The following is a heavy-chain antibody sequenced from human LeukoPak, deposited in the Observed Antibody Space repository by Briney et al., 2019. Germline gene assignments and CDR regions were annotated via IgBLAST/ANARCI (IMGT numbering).Heavy chain of an antibody. Sequence: PSETLSLTCTVSGGSISSSSYYWGWIRQPPGKGLEWIGSIYYSGSTYYNPSLKSRVTISVDTSKNQFSLKLSSVTAADTAVYYCARLRRFMTTVTTYGMDVWGQGTTVTVSS. D-gene: IGHD4-11*01. J-gene: IGHJ6*02. CDR2: IYYSGST. CDR3: ARLRRFMTTVTTYGMDV. CDR1: GGSISSSSYY. V-gene: IGHV4-39*01.